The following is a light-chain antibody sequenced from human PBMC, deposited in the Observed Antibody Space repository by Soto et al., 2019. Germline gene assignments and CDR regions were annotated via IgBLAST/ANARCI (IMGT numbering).Light chain of an antibody. CDR1: QGIRNY. V-gene: IGKV1-16*02. CDR2: GGS. CDR3: QQYSSHPPS. Sequence: PMTQSPSSLSASVGDTVTITCRASQGIRNYLAWFHQKPGQAPKSLIFGGSNLRSGVPSKVNGSGFGTDFTLTISSLQPGDSGSYYCQQYSSHPPSFGPGTKVEI. J-gene: IGKJ1*01.